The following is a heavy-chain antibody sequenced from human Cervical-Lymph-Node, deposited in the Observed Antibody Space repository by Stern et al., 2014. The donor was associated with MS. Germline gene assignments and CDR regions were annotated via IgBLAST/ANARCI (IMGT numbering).Heavy chain of an antibody. CDR2: ISYDGTKK. CDR3: SKQGL. J-gene: IGHJ4*02. V-gene: IGHV3-30*18. CDR1: GFNFSNSG. Sequence: VQLEESGGGVVRPGRSLRLSCEGSGFNFSNSGIHWVRQAPGKGLEWVAVISYDGTKKYYADSVKGRFTISRDNSKNTMYLQMNNVTGDDAAVYFCSKQGLWGQGTLVTVSS.